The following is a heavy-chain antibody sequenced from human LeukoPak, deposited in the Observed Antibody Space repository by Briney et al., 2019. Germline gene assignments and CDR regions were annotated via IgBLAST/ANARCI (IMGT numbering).Heavy chain of an antibody. J-gene: IGHJ4*02. D-gene: IGHD6-13*01. V-gene: IGHV4-31*03. CDR1: GGSISSGGYY. CDR3: ARVNLAAGEDY. Sequence: SETLSLTCTVSGGSISSGGYYWSWIRQRPGKGLERIGYIYYSGSTYYNPSLKSRVTISVDTSKNQFSLKLSSVTAADTAVYYCARVNLAAGEDYWGQGTLVTVSS. CDR2: IYYSGST.